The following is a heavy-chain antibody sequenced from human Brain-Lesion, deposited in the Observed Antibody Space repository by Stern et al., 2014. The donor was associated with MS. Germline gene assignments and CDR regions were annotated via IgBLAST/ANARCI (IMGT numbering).Heavy chain of an antibody. CDR3: ARGESSRYYYYFDY. Sequence: QVQLVESGPGLVKPSETLSLTCNVSGGSINSGYNYWSWLPPSPGKGLEWIGYLYCIGSTFYTPSLKSSVTIYVYKSQNQFSLSLSSVTAADTAVYYCARGESSRYYYYFDYWGQGTLVTVSS. CDR1: GGSINSGYNY. V-gene: IGHV4-30-4*01. CDR2: LYCIGST. J-gene: IGHJ4*02. D-gene: IGHD3-22*01.